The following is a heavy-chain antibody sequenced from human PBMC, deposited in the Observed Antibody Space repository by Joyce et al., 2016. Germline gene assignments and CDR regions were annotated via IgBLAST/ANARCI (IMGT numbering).Heavy chain of an antibody. V-gene: IGHV3-30*03. CDR3: TRSSRTGYTAGWPDFDY. J-gene: IGHJ4*02. CDR2: MSYDGSHK. Sequence: QVPLLESGGGVAQPGRSLRLSCAASEFAFSSHAMHWVRQAPGKGREWVAVMSYDGSHKYYADSVGGRFTISRDNSQNTLYLQMNSRRVEDTAVYYCTRSSRTGYTAGWPDFDYWGQGTLVTVSS. CDR1: EFAFSSHA. D-gene: IGHD2-2*02.